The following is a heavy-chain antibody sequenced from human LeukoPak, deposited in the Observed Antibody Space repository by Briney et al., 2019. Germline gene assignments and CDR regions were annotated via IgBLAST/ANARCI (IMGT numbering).Heavy chain of an antibody. Sequence: GGYLRLSCAASEFTVSSNSMSWVRQAPGKGLEWVSGVYSGGSTFYADSVKGRFIISRDSSENTLYLQMNTLRAEDTAVYYCAGGHSSGSYFNAYHLWGQGTMVTVSS. CDR1: EFTVSSNS. CDR2: VYSGGST. J-gene: IGHJ3*01. D-gene: IGHD3-22*01. V-gene: IGHV3-53*01. CDR3: AGGHSSGSYFNAYHL.